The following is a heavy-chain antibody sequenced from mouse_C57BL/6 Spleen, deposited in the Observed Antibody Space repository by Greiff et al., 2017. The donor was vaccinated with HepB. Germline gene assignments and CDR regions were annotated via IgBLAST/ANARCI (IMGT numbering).Heavy chain of an antibody. V-gene: IGHV1-15*01. Sequence: VQLQQSGAELVRPGASVTLSCKASGYTFTDYEMHWVKQTPVHGLEWIGAIDPETGGTAYNQKFKGKAILTADKSSSTAYMELRSLTSEDSAVYYCTRGDYYGSSPWFDYWGQGTTLTVSS. CDR1: GYTFTDYE. CDR3: TRGDYYGSSPWFDY. J-gene: IGHJ2*01. CDR2: IDPETGGT. D-gene: IGHD1-1*01.